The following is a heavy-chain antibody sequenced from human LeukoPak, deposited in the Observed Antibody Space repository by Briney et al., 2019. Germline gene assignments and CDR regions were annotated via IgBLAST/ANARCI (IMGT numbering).Heavy chain of an antibody. D-gene: IGHD3-10*01. J-gene: IGHJ4*02. CDR3: ARAQSYGSPYFDY. V-gene: IGHV6-1*01. CDR1: GDSVSSNSVA. Sequence: SQTLSLTCDISGDSVSSNSVAWNWIRQSPSRGLEWLGRTYYRSKWHKDYAVSVKGRITINPDTSKNQFSLQLNSVTPDDTAVYYCARAQSYGSPYFDYWGQGTLVTVSS. CDR2: TYYRSKWHK.